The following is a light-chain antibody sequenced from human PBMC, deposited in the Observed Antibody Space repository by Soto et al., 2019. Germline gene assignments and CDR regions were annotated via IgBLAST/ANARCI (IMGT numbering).Light chain of an antibody. Sequence: EIVLTQSPGTLSLSPGERATLSCRASQSVSSSYLAWYQQKPGQAPRLLIYGASGRATGIPDRFSGSGSGTDFTLTIRRLEPEDFAVYYCQPYGSSPGTFGQGTKLEIK. V-gene: IGKV3-20*01. CDR1: QSVSSSY. CDR2: GAS. J-gene: IGKJ2*02. CDR3: QPYGSSPGT.